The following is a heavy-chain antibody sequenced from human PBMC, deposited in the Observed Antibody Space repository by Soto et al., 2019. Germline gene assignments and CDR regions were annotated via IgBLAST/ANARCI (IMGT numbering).Heavy chain of an antibody. J-gene: IGHJ4*02. D-gene: IGHD2-2*02. CDR1: GYTFTSYY. Sequence: ASVKVSCKASGYTFTSYYMHWVRQAPGQGLEWMGIINPSGGSTSYAQKFQGRVTMTRDTSTSTVYMELSSLRADDTAVFYCAKDSPSYTTSPFYFDSWGQGTLVTVSS. V-gene: IGHV1-46*01. CDR2: INPSGGST. CDR3: AKDSPSYTTSPFYFDS.